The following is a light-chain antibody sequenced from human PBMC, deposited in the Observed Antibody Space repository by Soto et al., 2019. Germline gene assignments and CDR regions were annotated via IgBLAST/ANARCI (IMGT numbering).Light chain of an antibody. CDR3: QQYNNWPPT. Sequence: EIVMTQSPATLSASPGERATLSCRASQSVTSNLNWYQQKPGQPPRLLIYGAAARVVGIPTRFSGSGSGTEFTLTISSLESEDFAVYYCQQYNNWPPTFGPGTRLDI. CDR2: GAA. CDR1: QSVTSN. V-gene: IGKV3-15*01. J-gene: IGKJ5*01.